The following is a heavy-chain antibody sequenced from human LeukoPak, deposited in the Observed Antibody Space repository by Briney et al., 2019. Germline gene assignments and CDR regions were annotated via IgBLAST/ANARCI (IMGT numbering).Heavy chain of an antibody. CDR1: GGSFSGYY. CDR3: ARGSSYGTPSDFDY. D-gene: IGHD5-18*01. Sequence: SETLSLTCAVYGGSFSGYYWSWICQPPGKGLEWIGEINHSGSTNYNPPLKSRVTISVDTSKNQFSLKLSSVTAADTAVYYCARGSSYGTPSDFDYWGQGTPVTVSS. V-gene: IGHV4-34*01. CDR2: INHSGST. J-gene: IGHJ4*02.